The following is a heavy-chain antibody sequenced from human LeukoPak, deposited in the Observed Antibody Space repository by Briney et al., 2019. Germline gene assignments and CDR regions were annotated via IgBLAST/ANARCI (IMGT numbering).Heavy chain of an antibody. CDR2: IYYSGST. V-gene: IGHV4-59*08. CDR3: ARQSPTVVVRFFDY. J-gene: IGHJ4*02. D-gene: IGHD4-23*01. CDR1: GGSISSYY. Sequence: SETLSLTCTVSGGSISSYYWSWIRQPPGKGLEWIGYIYYSGSTNYNPSLKSRVTISVDTSKNQFSLRLSSVTAADTAVYYCARQSPTVVVRFFDYWGQGTLVTVSS.